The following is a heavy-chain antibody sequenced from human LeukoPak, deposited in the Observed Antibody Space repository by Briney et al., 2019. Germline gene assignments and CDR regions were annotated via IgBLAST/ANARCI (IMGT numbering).Heavy chain of an antibody. Sequence: GGSLRLSCAASGFTFGDYAMHWVRQAPGKGLEWVSLIRRDGRTTSYAGSVKGRFTISRDNRKNSLYLQMSSLRPEDTAMYYCAKDAVAGTWLHYWGQGTLVTVSS. CDR1: GFTFGDYA. V-gene: IGHV3-43*02. D-gene: IGHD6-19*01. CDR2: IRRDGRTT. J-gene: IGHJ4*02. CDR3: AKDAVAGTWLHY.